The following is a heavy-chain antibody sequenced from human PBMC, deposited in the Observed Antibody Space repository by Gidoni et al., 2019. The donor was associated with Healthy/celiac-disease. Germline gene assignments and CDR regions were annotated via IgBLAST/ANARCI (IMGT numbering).Heavy chain of an antibody. CDR3: ARDDGHHYYDSSGYFDY. CDR1: GGTFSSYA. J-gene: IGHJ4*02. V-gene: IGHV1-69*01. CDR2: ISPIVGTE. Sequence: QVQLVQSGAEVKKPGSSVKVSCKASGGTFSSYAISWVQQAPGQGREWRGGISPIVGTENDAKKFQGRVTITADESTSTAYMDLSSLRSEDTAVYYCARDDGHHYYDSSGYFDYWGQGTLVTVSS. D-gene: IGHD3-22*01.